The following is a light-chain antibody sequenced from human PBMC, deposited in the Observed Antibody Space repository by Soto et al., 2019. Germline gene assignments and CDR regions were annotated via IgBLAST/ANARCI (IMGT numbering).Light chain of an antibody. Sequence: EIVLTQSPGTLSLSPGERATLSCRASQSVSAIYLAWYQQKPGQAPRLLIYGASSRATGIPDRFSGSGSGTDFTLTISRLEPEDFAVYFCQQHGSSPFTFGPGTKVDI. V-gene: IGKV3-20*01. J-gene: IGKJ3*01. CDR1: QSVSAIY. CDR2: GAS. CDR3: QQHGSSPFT.